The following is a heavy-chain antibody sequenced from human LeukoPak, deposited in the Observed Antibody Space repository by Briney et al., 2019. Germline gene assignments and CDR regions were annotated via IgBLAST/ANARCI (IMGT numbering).Heavy chain of an antibody. J-gene: IGHJ4*02. CDR3: ARVLGVTPLLD. V-gene: IGHV1-2*02. CDR1: GYTFTAYY. D-gene: IGHD3-16*01. Sequence: ASVKVSCKASGYTFTAYYMHWVRQTPGQGLEWMGWINPDSGGTDYAQKFQGRVTMTRDTSINTAYMELSSLRYDDTAVYYCARVLGVTPLLDWGQGTLVTVSS. CDR2: INPDSGGT.